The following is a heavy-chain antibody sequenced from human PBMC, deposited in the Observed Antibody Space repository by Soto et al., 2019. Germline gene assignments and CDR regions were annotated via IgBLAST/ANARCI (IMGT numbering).Heavy chain of an antibody. J-gene: IGHJ4*02. V-gene: IGHV3-23*01. CDR3: AKGDCSGGSCSFTFDY. CDR2: ISGSGGST. CDR1: GFTFSSYA. Sequence: EVQLLESGGGLVQPGGSLRLSCAASGFTFSSYAMSWVRQAPGKGLEWVSAISGSGGSTYYADSVKGRFTISRDNSKNTLYLQMNSLRAEDTAVYYCAKGDCSGGSCSFTFDYWGQGTLVTVSS. D-gene: IGHD2-15*01.